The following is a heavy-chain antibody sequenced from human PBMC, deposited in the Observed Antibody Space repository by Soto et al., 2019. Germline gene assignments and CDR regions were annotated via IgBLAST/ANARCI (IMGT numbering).Heavy chain of an antibody. V-gene: IGHV3-9*01. CDR2: ISWNSGSI. CDR3: AKGFCSSTSCPIDY. Sequence: LRLSCAASGFTFDDYAMHWVRQAPGKGLEWVSGISWNSGSIGYADSVKGRFTISRDNAKNSLYLQMNSLRAEDTALYYCAKGFCSSTSCPIDYWGRGTLVTVSS. CDR1: GFTFDDYA. D-gene: IGHD2-2*01. J-gene: IGHJ4*02.